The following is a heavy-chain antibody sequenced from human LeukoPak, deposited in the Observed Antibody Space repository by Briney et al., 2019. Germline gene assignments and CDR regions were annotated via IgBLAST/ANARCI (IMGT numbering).Heavy chain of an antibody. CDR1: GFTFSSYA. D-gene: IGHD3-22*01. CDR2: ISGSGGST. CDR3: AKGGRGYYPTPTFDY. V-gene: IGHV3-23*01. J-gene: IGHJ4*02. Sequence: GGSLRLSCAASGFTFSSYAMSWVRQAPGKGLEWVSAISGSGGSTYHADSVKGRFTIFRDNSKNTLYLQMNSLRAEDTAVYYCAKGGRGYYPTPTFDYWGQGTLVTVSS.